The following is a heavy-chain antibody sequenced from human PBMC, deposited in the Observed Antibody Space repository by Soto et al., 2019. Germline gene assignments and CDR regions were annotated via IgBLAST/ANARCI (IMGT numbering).Heavy chain of an antibody. D-gene: IGHD5-18*01. Sequence: QVQLVQSGAEVKEPGASVKVSCKASGYTFSNFDINWVRQASGQGPELMGWMNPKSGQSGYAPRFQDRVTMTANTSISTAYMELSSLRSEDTAVYYCARDIGPALDWFGPWGQGTLVTVSS. CDR3: ARDIGPALDWFGP. CDR2: MNPKSGQS. J-gene: IGHJ5*02. CDR1: GYTFSNFD. V-gene: IGHV1-8*01.